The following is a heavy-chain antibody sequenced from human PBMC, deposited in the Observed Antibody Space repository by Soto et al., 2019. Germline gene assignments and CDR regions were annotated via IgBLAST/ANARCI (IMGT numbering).Heavy chain of an antibody. V-gene: IGHV1-18*01. D-gene: IGHD3-16*01. J-gene: IGHJ6*02. CDR1: GYTFPSND. CDR2: ISAYNGNT. Sequence: ASVKVSCKASGYTFPSNDINWVRQAPGQGLEWMGWISAYNGNTNYAQKFQGRVTITADESTSTAYMELSGLRSEDTAVYYCARSWGRGIYYYYGMDVWGQGTTVTVSS. CDR3: ARSWGRGIYYYYGMDV.